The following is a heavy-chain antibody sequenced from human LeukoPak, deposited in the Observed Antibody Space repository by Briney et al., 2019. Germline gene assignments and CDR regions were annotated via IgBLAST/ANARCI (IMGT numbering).Heavy chain of an antibody. V-gene: IGHV3-49*04. CDR2: IRSKTDGGTT. Sequence: GRSLRLSCTASGFTFGDYVMSWVRQAPGKGLEWVGFIRSKTDGGTTDYAAPVKGRFTISRDDPKNTLYLQMNSLKTEDTAVYYCTTGTPIRITMVRGVASPIDYWGQGTLVTVSS. J-gene: IGHJ4*02. CDR1: GFTFGDYV. CDR3: TTGTPIRITMVRGVASPIDY. D-gene: IGHD3-10*01.